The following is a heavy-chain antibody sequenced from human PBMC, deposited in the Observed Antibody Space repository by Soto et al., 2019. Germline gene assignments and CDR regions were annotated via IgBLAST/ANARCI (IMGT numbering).Heavy chain of an antibody. J-gene: IGHJ4*02. CDR1: GGTFSSYA. V-gene: IGHV1-69*13. CDR2: IIPIFGTA. CDR3: ARVVVGAKLYYFDY. D-gene: IGHD1-26*01. Sequence: GASVKVSCKASGGTFSSYAISWVRQAPGQGLEWMGGIIPIFGTANYAQKFQGRVTITADESTSTAYMELSSLRSEDTAVYYCARVVVGAKLYYFDYWGQGTLVTVS.